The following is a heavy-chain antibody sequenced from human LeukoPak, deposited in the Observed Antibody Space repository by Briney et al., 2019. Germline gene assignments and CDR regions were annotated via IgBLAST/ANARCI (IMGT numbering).Heavy chain of an antibody. CDR2: ISSSISYI. J-gene: IGHJ4*02. Sequence: GGSLRLSCAASGFTFSIYSMNWVPQAPGKGLEWVSSISSSISYIYYADSVKGRFTISRDNAKNSLYLQMNSLRAEDTAVYYCARNDFWSGYTDYWGQGTLVTVSS. CDR3: ARNDFWSGYTDY. V-gene: IGHV3-21*01. CDR1: GFTFSIYS. D-gene: IGHD3-3*01.